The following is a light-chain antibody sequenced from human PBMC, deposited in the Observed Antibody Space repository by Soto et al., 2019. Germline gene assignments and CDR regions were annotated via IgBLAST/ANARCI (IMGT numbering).Light chain of an antibody. CDR2: DAS. CDR3: RQYGNSPAT. J-gene: IGKJ3*01. Sequence: EIVLTQSPGTLSLSPGERATLSCRASQSVTSTYLAWYQRKPGQAPRLLIYDASSRATGIPDRFSGSGSGTDFTLTITRLEPEDFAVYYCRQYGNSPATFGPGTKVDIK. CDR1: QSVTSTY. V-gene: IGKV3-20*01.